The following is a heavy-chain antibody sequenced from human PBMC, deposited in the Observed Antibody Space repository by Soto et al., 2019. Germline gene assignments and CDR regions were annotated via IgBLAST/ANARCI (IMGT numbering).Heavy chain of an antibody. D-gene: IGHD4-4*01. CDR2: TYYRSKWYN. Sequence: SQAHSLSEARPVGKVCSYSSSSNCNKQSPSRGLEWLGRTYYRSKWYNDYAVSVKSRITINPDTSKNQFSLQLNSVTPEDTAVYYCARVVYSKKHYYYYGMEVRGQGTTVTVSS. V-gene: IGHV6-1*01. CDR3: ARVVYSKKHYYYYGMEV. J-gene: IGHJ6*02. CDR1: VGKVCSYSSS.